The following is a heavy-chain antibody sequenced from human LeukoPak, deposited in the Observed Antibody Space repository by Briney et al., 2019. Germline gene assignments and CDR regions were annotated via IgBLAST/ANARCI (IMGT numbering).Heavy chain of an antibody. V-gene: IGHV4-59*12. D-gene: IGHD6-13*01. Sequence: SSETLSLTCTVHGGSISSYYWSWIRQPPGKGLELIGYMYDSGSTNYNPSLKSRVTISVDTSKNQFSLRLSSVTAADTAVYYCARGVQQLVPRFDYWGQGTLVTVSS. CDR3: ARGVQQLVPRFDY. CDR2: MYDSGST. J-gene: IGHJ4*02. CDR1: GGSISSYY.